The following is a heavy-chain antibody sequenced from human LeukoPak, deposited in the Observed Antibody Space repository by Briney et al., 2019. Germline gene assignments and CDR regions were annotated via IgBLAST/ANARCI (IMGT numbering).Heavy chain of an antibody. CDR2: INHSGST. Sequence: SETLSLTCAVYGGSFSGYYWSWIRQPPGKGLEWIGEINHSGSTNYNPSLKSRVTISVDTSKNQFSLKLSSVTAADTAVYYCSXSSSGTAYNYWGQGTLVTVSS. D-gene: IGHD1-7*01. CDR1: GGSFSGYY. V-gene: IGHV4-34*01. J-gene: IGHJ4*02. CDR3: SXSSSGTAYNY.